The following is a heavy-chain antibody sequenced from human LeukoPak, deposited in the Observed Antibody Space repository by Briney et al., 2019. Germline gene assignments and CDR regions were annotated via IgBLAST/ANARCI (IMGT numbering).Heavy chain of an antibody. CDR2: ISYDGSNK. D-gene: IGHD3-22*01. V-gene: IGHV3-30*04. CDR1: GFTFSSYA. Sequence: GGSLRLSCAASGFTFSSYAMHWVRQAPGKGLEWVAVISYDGSNKYYADSVKGRFTISRDNSKNTLYLQMNSLRAEDTAVYYCARSYYYDSSGYLDYWGQGTLVTVSS. CDR3: ARSYYYDSSGYLDY. J-gene: IGHJ4*02.